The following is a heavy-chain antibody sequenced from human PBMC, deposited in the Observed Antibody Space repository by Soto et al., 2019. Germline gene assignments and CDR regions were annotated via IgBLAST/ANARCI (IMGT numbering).Heavy chain of an antibody. J-gene: IGHJ4*02. CDR3: ASDLRGIQLWFYFDY. CDR2: IIPIFGTA. CDR1: GGTFSSYA. Sequence: QVQLVQSGAEVKKPGSSVKVSCKASGGTFSSYAISWVRQAPGQGLEWMGGIIPIFGTANYAQKFQGRVPIXXAXSXXTAYMERSSLRSEDTAVYYCASDLRGIQLWFYFDYWGQGTLVTVSS. D-gene: IGHD5-18*01. V-gene: IGHV1-69*12.